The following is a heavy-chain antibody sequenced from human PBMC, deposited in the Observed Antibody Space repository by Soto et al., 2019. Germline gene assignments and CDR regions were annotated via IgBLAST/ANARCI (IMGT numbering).Heavy chain of an antibody. CDR1: GFTFNDAW. CDR2: IKPKTDGGTT. J-gene: IGHJ3*02. Sequence: PGGSLRLSCAASGFTFNDAWMTWVRQAPGKGLEWVGRIKPKTDGGTTDYAAPVKGRFTISRDDSKNTVYLQMNSLKIEDTGVYYCTTERCTGTNCYVKNAFDSWGQGTMVTVSS. V-gene: IGHV3-15*01. CDR3: TTERCTGTNCYVKNAFDS. D-gene: IGHD2-2*01.